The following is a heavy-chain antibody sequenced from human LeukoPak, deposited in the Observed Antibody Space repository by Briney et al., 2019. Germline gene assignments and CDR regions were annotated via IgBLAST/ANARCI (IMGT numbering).Heavy chain of an antibody. D-gene: IGHD3-10*01. V-gene: IGHV4-59*06. CDR2: IYYGGNT. CDR1: GGSISSYY. CDR3: ATTPGTMVRGVILY. Sequence: PSETLSLTCTVSGGSISSYYWSWIRQHPGKGLEWIGYIYYGGNTDYNPSLKSRVTMSVDTSKNQFSLKLSSVTTADTAVYYCATTPGTMVRGVILYWGQGTLVTVSS. J-gene: IGHJ4*02.